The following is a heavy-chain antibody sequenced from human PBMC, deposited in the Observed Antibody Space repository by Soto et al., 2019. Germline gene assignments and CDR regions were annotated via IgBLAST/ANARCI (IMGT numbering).Heavy chain of an antibody. CDR1: GFTFSSYA. D-gene: IGHD6-19*01. CDR2: ISGNGDSA. V-gene: IGHV3-23*01. J-gene: IGHJ4*02. CDR3: GKERRGSGWSVCNF. Sequence: SLGRSCASSGFTFSSYAMNWVRQAPGKGLEWVSYISGNGDSARYADSVNGRFTIARDNSRDTLYLQMNRLRVDDTAVYYCGKERRGSGWSVCNFWGQGILVTVSS.